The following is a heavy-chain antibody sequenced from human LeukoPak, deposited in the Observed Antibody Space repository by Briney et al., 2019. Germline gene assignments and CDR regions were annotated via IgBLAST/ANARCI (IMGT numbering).Heavy chain of an antibody. D-gene: IGHD4-17*01. V-gene: IGHV3-48*01. Sequence: GGSLRLSCAASGFTFTSHSMNWVRQAPGKGLEWVSYISSSGSTIYYADSVKGRFTTSRDNAKNSLYLQMNSLRAEDTAVYYCARDYYGDYFSDYWGQGTLVTVS. J-gene: IGHJ4*02. CDR3: ARDYYGDYFSDY. CDR1: GFTFTSHS. CDR2: ISSSGSTI.